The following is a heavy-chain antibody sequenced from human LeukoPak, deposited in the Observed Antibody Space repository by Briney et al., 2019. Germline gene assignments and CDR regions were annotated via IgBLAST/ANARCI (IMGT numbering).Heavy chain of an antibody. CDR2: ISSSSSAI. V-gene: IGHV3-48*01. CDR1: GFSFSTSS. Sequence: GGSLRLSCAASGFSFSTSSMNWVRQAPGKGLEWISYISSSSSAIYYADSVKGRFTISRDNAKNSLYLQMNSLRAEDTAIYYCARENWDIVAVPMDVWGKGTTVTVSS. D-gene: IGHD2-2*01. CDR3: ARENWDIVAVPMDV. J-gene: IGHJ6*04.